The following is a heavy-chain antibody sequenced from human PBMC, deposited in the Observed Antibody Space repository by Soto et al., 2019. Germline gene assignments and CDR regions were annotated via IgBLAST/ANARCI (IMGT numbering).Heavy chain of an antibody. V-gene: IGHV1-46*01. D-gene: IGHD2-2*01. J-gene: IGHJ6*02. CDR2: INTSGCST. Sequence: ASVKVSCKASGSTFTSYYMHWVRQSPGQGLEWLGIINTSGCSTSYAQKFKGRVTMTRDTSTSTVDMEMSSLRSEDTAVYYCVRDIVVVPAVPGYYYGMDVWGQGTTVTVSS. CDR3: VRDIVVVPAVPGYYYGMDV. CDR1: GSTFTSYY.